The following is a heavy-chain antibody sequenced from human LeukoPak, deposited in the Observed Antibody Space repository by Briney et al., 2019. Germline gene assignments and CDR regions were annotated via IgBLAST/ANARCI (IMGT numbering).Heavy chain of an antibody. CDR2: IDTSSSTM. CDR1: AFTFSDYS. Sequence: GGSLRLSCAASAFTFSDYSMNWVRQAPGKGQEWISYIDTSSSTMYYADSVMGRFTISRDNAKESLYLQMNSLRDEDTAVYYCAREDDSWGPNNLDLWGQGTMVTVS. CDR3: AREDDSWGPNNLDL. D-gene: IGHD7-27*01. V-gene: IGHV3-48*02. J-gene: IGHJ3*01.